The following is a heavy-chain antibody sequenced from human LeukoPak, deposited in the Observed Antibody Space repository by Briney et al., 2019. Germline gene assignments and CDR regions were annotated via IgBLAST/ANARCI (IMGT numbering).Heavy chain of an antibody. J-gene: IGHJ4*02. V-gene: IGHV4-39*01. D-gene: IGHD3-9*01. Sequence: PSETLSLTCTVSGGSIRSSDYYWGWIRQPPGKGLEWIGSIHSGGSTFYNPSLKSRVTISIGTSKNQFSLKLSSVAAADTAVYYCASMDGGILTINPTNYFDYWGQGTLVTVSS. CDR2: IHSGGST. CDR1: GGSIRSSDYY. CDR3: ASMDGGILTINPTNYFDY.